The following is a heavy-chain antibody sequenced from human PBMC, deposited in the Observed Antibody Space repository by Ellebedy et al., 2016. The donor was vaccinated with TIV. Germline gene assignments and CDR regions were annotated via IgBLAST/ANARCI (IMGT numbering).Heavy chain of an antibody. J-gene: IGHJ3*02. CDR1: GGSISSYY. CDR2: IYYSGST. D-gene: IGHD4-11*01. Sequence: SETLSLXCTVSGGSISSYYWSWIRQPPGKGLEWIGYIYYSGSTNYNPSLKSRVTISVDTSKNQFSLKLSSVTAADTAVYYCARAYSNYDAFDIWGQGTMVTVSS. CDR3: ARAYSNYDAFDI. V-gene: IGHV4-59*12.